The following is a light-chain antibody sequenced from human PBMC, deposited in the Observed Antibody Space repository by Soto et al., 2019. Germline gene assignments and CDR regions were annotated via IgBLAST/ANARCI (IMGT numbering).Light chain of an antibody. Sequence: EIILTQSPASLSVSPGARATLSCRASQRVNNNLAWYQQKRGQAPRLIIYGASTRATGIPGRFRGSGSGTEFTLTLNSLQSEDFAVYFCQQYNNWPTDTFGQGTKLEIK. CDR3: QQYNNWPTDT. V-gene: IGKV3-15*01. CDR1: QRVNNN. CDR2: GAS. J-gene: IGKJ2*01.